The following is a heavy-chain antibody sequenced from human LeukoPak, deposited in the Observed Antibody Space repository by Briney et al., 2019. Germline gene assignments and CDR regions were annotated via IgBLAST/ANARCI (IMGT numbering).Heavy chain of an antibody. V-gene: IGHV4-34*01. Sequence: SETLSLTCAVYGGSFSGYYWSWIRQPPGKGLEWIGEINHSGSTNYNPSLKSRVTISVDTSKNQFSLKLSSVTAADTAVYYCARAPPKYYYDTSTRDAFDTWGQGTMVTVSS. J-gene: IGHJ3*02. CDR1: GGSFSGYY. D-gene: IGHD3-22*01. CDR2: INHSGST. CDR3: ARAPPKYYYDTSTRDAFDT.